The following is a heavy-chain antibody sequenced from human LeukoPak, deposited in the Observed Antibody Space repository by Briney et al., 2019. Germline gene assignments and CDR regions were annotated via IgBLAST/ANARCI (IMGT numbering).Heavy chain of an antibody. CDR2: IIPIFGTA. V-gene: IGHV1-69*05. D-gene: IGHD1-26*01. CDR1: GGTFSSYA. CDR3: AKDSRYYGQWERIDY. Sequence: SVKVSCKASGGTFSSYAISWVRQAPGQGLEWMGRIIPIFGTANYAQKFQGRVTITTDESTSTAYMELSSLRAEDTAVYYCAKDSRYYGQWERIDYWGQGTLVTVSS. J-gene: IGHJ4*02.